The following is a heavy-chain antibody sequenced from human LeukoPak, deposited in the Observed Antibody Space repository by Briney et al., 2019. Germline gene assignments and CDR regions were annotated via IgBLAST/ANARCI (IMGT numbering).Heavy chain of an antibody. V-gene: IGHV1-2*02. CDR1: GYTFTSYY. J-gene: IGHJ4*02. CDR3: ARDYRRLSSFDY. D-gene: IGHD3-16*02. CDR2: INPNSGGT. Sequence: ASVKVSCKASGYTFTSYYMHWVRQAPGQGLEWMGWINPNSGGTNYAQKFQGRVTMTRDTSISTAYMELSRLRSDDTAVYYCARDYRRLSSFDYWGQGTLVTVSS.